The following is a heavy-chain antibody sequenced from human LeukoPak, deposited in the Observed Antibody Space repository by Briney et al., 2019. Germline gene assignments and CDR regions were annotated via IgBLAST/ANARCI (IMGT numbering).Heavy chain of an antibody. D-gene: IGHD3-22*01. CDR1: GGSISSYY. CDR2: IYYSGST. V-gene: IGHV4-59*01. Sequence: SETLSLTCTVSGGSISSYYWSWIRQPPGKGLEWIGYIYYSGSTNYNPSLKSRVTISVDTSKNQFSLKLSSVTAADTAVYYCAREYYYDSSADYCFDYWGQGTLVTVSS. J-gene: IGHJ4*02. CDR3: AREYYYDSSADYCFDY.